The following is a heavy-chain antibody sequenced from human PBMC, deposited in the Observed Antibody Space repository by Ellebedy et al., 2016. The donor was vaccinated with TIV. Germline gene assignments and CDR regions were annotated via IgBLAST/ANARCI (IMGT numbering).Heavy chain of an antibody. CDR1: GYTFTSYY. V-gene: IGHV1-46*01. D-gene: IGHD4-23*01. CDR2: INPSGGST. J-gene: IGHJ4*02. CDR3: ARDDYGGNSGGESVDY. Sequence: ASVKVSCXASGYTFTSYYMHWVRQAPGQGLEWMGIINPSGGSTSYAQKFQGRVTMTRDTSTSTVYMELSSLRSEDTAVYYCARDDYGGNSGGESVDYWGQGTLVTVSS.